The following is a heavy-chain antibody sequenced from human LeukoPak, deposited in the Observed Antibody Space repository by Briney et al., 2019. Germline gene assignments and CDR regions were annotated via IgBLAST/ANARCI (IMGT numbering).Heavy chain of an antibody. J-gene: IGHJ4*02. V-gene: IGHV4-4*07. CDR2: IYTSGST. Sequence: SETLSLTCTVSGGSISSYYWSWIRQPAGKGLEWIGRIYTSGSTNYNPSLKSRVTMSVDTSKNQFSLKLGSVTAADTAVYYCARVRYSSGWYPSDYFDYWGQGTLVTVSS. CDR1: GGSISSYY. D-gene: IGHD6-19*01. CDR3: ARVRYSSGWYPSDYFDY.